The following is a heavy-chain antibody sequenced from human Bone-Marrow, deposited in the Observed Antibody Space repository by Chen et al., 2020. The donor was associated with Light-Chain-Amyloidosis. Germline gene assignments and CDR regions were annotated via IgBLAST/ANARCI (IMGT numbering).Heavy chain of an antibody. CDR3: AQLYSYGRPFKH. D-gene: IGHD5-18*01. V-gene: IGHV3-30*02. CDR2: VRFDGSDK. Sequence: GQLVQSGGGLVQPGGSLRLSCTVSGFVFTTYGFQWVRQAPGKGLEWVSFVRFDGSDKYYADSVKGRFTISRDDSKNTLYLQMNSLRPEDTAVYYCAQLYSYGRPFKHWGQGTLVSVSS. J-gene: IGHJ4*02. CDR1: GFVFTTYG.